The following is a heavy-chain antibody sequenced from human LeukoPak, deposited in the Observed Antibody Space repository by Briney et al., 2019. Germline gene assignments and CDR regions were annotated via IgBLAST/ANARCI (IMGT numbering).Heavy chain of an antibody. Sequence: GASVKVSCKASGCTFTSYGISWVRQAPGQGLEWMGWISAYNGNTNYAQKLQGRVTMTTDTSTSTDYMELRRLRSDDTAVYYCARDLETTVTSPGYWGQGTLVTVSS. CDR3: ARDLETTVTSPGY. CDR2: ISAYNGNT. V-gene: IGHV1-18*01. D-gene: IGHD4-17*01. CDR1: GCTFTSYG. J-gene: IGHJ4*02.